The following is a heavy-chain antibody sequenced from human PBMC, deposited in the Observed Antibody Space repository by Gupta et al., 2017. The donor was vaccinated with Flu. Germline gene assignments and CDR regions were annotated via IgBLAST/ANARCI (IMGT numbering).Heavy chain of an antibody. CDR3: ARQAAYDSSGYYDY. J-gene: IGHJ4*02. V-gene: IGHV3-33*01. CDR2: IWYDGSNK. D-gene: IGHD3-22*01. CDR1: GFTFSSYG. Sequence: QVQLVESGGGVVQPGRSLRLSCAASGFTFSSYGMHWVRQAPGKGLEWVAVIWYDGSNKYYADSVKGRFTISRDNSKNTLYLQMNSLRAEDTAVYYCARQAAYDSSGYYDYWGQGTLVTVSS.